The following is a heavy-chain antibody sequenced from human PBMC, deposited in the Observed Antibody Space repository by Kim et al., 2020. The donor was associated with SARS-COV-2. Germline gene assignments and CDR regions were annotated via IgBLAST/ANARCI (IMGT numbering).Heavy chain of an antibody. J-gene: IGHJ6*02. V-gene: IGHV3-21*01. Sequence: GGSLRLSCAASGFTFSSYSMNWVRQAPGKGLEWVSSISSSSSYIYYADSVKGRFTISRDNAKNSLYLQMNSLRAEDTAVYYCARVFLFWRHDYYYYGMDVWGQGTTVTVSS. CDR3: ARVFLFWRHDYYYYGMDV. CDR1: GFTFSSYS. CDR2: ISSSSSYI. D-gene: IGHD3-3*01.